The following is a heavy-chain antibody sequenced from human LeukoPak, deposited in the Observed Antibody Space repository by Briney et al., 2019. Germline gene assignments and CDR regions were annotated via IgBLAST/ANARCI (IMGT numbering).Heavy chain of an antibody. CDR2: ISYSGRT. CDR1: GGSITSRDYY. D-gene: IGHD4-17*01. Sequence: PSETLSLTCTVSGGSITSRDYYWGWIRQPPGKGLEWSGTISYSGRTYYNPSLESRVTISVDTSKNQFSLKLSSVTAADTAVYYCARLKTGDYGDDGGDYWGQGTLVTVSS. V-gene: IGHV4-39*01. CDR3: ARLKTGDYGDDGGDY. J-gene: IGHJ4*02.